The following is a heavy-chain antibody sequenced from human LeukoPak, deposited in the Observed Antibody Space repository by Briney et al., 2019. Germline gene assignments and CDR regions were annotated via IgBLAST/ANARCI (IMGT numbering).Heavy chain of an antibody. D-gene: IGHD3-10*01. Sequence: SVKVSCKTSGGTFKNYAISWVRQAPGHGLEWMGRIVPILGIAKYAQRFQGRVTITADKSTSTAYMELSSLRSEDTAVYYCARDPRLYGSGNYYNDPGDYWGQGTLVTVSS. V-gene: IGHV1-69*04. CDR1: GGTFKNYA. J-gene: IGHJ4*02. CDR2: IVPILGIA. CDR3: ARDPRLYGSGNYYNDPGDY.